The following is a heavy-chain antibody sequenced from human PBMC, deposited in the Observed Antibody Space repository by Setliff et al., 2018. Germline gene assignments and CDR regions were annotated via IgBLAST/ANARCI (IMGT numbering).Heavy chain of an antibody. Sequence: SETLSLTCTVSGGSISTYYWSWIRQTPVKGLEWIGYVYYSGTTNYNPLFKSRVTISVDRPKNQFFLNLDSVTAADTALYYCARESRFGYSGYDCAFDYWGQGMLVTVSS. CDR2: VYYSGTT. CDR3: ARESRFGYSGYDCAFDY. V-gene: IGHV4-59*12. J-gene: IGHJ4*02. CDR1: GGSISTYY. D-gene: IGHD5-12*01.